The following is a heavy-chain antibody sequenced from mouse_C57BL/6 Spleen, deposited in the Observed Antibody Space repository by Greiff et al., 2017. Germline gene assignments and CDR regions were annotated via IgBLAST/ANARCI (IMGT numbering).Heavy chain of an antibody. CDR1: GYTFTSYW. V-gene: IGHV1-64*01. D-gene: IGHD3-2*02. CDR2: IHPNGGST. J-gene: IGHJ3*01. CDR3: ARSTAQARGWFAY. Sequence: QVQLQQSGAELVKPGASVKLSCKASGYTFTSYWMHWVKQRPGQGLEWIGMIHPNGGSTNYNEKFKSKATLTVDKSSSTAYMQLSSLTSEDSAVCYCARSTAQARGWFAYWGQGTLVTVSA.